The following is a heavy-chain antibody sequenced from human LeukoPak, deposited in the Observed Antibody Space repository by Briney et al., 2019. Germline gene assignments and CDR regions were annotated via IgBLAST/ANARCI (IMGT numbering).Heavy chain of an antibody. CDR2: IYPGDSDT. J-gene: IGHJ5*02. D-gene: IGHD4-17*01. CDR1: GYSFTSYW. V-gene: IGHV5-51*01. Sequence: GASLMISCKGSGYSFTSYWIGWVRQLPGKGLEWMGIIYPGDSDTRYSPSFQGQVTISADKSISTAYLQWSSLKASDTAMYYCARVPTVTRPNWFDPWGQGTLVTVSS. CDR3: ARVPTVTRPNWFDP.